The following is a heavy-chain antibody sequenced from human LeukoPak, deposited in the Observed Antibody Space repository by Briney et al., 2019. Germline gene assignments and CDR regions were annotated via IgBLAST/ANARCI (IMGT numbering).Heavy chain of an antibody. D-gene: IGHD7-27*01. J-gene: IGHJ4*02. Sequence: GASLQISCKGSGSSFTSYWIGWVRQLPGKGLEWMGIIYPGDSDTRYSPSFQGQVTISADKSISTAYLQWSSLKASDTAMYYCARHLGSAISPVGYCDYWGQGTLVTVSS. CDR2: IYPGDSDT. CDR1: GSSFTSYW. V-gene: IGHV5-51*01. CDR3: ARHLGSAISPVGYCDY.